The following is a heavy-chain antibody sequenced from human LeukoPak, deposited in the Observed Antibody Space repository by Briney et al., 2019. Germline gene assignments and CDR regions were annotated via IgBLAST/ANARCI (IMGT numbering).Heavy chain of an antibody. V-gene: IGHV3-53*01. CDR2: LYSGGDT. J-gene: IGHJ2*01. CDR1: GFTVGTQY. Sequence: GGSLRLSCAASGFTVGTQYMNWVRQAPGKGLEWVSILYSGGDTYYADPVKGRFTISRDNSRNTMSLQMNSLRIEDTAVYYCARVGDHYHWYFDLWGRGTLVTVSS. D-gene: IGHD3-10*01. CDR3: ARVGDHYHWYFDL.